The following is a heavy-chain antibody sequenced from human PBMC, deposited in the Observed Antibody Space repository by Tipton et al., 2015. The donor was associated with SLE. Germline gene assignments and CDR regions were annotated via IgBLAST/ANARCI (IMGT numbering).Heavy chain of an antibody. J-gene: IGHJ4*02. CDR3: VVCSPSSCSYFDY. CDR1: GGSISRYY. Sequence: TLSLTCTVSGGSISRYYLGWIRQPAGKGLEWIGRIYTGGNTKYNPSLGSRVTLSVDASKDQFSLRLTSVTAADTAVYYCVVCSPSSCSYFDYWGQGRLVTVSS. D-gene: IGHD2-2*01. V-gene: IGHV4-4*07. CDR2: IYTGGNT.